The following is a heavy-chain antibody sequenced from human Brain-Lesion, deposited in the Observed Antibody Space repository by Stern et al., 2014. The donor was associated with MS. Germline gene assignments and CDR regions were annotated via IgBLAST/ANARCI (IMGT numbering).Heavy chain of an antibody. Sequence: VQLVQSGAEVKKPGASVKVSCKTSGYIFTGYYIHWVRQAPGQGLEWMAWIHPHTCGTRDAQKVQGRVTMSRDTSISTAYVELSSLTSDDTAVYYCARDQRGITIFGVVTDYYYLGMDVWGQGTTVTVSS. J-gene: IGHJ6*02. CDR2: IHPHTCGT. CDR1: GYIFTGYY. CDR3: ARDQRGITIFGVVTDYYYLGMDV. V-gene: IGHV1-2*02. D-gene: IGHD3-3*01.